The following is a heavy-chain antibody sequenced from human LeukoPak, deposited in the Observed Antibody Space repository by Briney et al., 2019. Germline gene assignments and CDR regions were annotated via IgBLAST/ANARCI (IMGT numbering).Heavy chain of an antibody. CDR2: ISWNSGSI. CDR1: GFTFDDYA. J-gene: IGHJ4*02. D-gene: IGHD4-23*01. CDR3: AKGRGNLDY. Sequence: PGGSLRLSCAASGFTFDDYAMHWVRQAPGKGLEWVSGISWNSGSIGYADSVKGRFTISRDNAKNSLYLQMNSLRAEDTALYYCAKGRGNLDYWGQGTLVTVSS. V-gene: IGHV3-9*01.